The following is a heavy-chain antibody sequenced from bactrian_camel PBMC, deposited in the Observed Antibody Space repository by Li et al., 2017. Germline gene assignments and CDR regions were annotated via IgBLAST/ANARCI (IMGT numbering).Heavy chain of an antibody. CDR3: AKLTVVDGYNY. V-gene: IGHV3S1*01. Sequence: HVQLVESGGGLVQPGGSLRLSCAASGFTFSYYCMSWVRQAPGKGLEWLSSIGSGGTTYYRDSVKGRFAISRGNAKNTLYLQLNSLKTEDTAMYYCAKLTVVDGYNYWGQGTQVTVS. CDR1: GFTFSYYC. J-gene: IGHJ4*01. CDR2: IGSGGTT. D-gene: IGHD6*01.